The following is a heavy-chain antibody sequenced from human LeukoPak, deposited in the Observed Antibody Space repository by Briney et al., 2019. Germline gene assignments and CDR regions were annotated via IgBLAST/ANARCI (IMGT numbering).Heavy chain of an antibody. V-gene: IGHV4-61*02. Sequence: SQTLSLTCTVSGGSISSGSYYWSWIRQPAGKGLEWIGRIYTSGSTNYNPSLKSRVTISVGTSKNQFSLKLSSVTAADTAVYYCARGPVGAPVAFDIWGQGTMVTVSS. J-gene: IGHJ3*02. CDR3: ARGPVGAPVAFDI. CDR1: GGSISSGSYY. CDR2: IYTSGST. D-gene: IGHD1-26*01.